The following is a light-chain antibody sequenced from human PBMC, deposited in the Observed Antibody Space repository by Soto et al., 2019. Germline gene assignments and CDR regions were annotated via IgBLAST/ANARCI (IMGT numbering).Light chain of an antibody. CDR2: SAS. V-gene: IGKV1-27*01. J-gene: IGKJ2*01. Sequence: DIHMTQSPSSLSASVGDRVTITCRASQGISNYLAWYQQKPGKVPKLLIYSASTLQSGVPSRFSGSGSGTDFTLTISSLEPEDVATYYCQHYNNAPYTFGQGTKVDIK. CDR1: QGISNY. CDR3: QHYNNAPYT.